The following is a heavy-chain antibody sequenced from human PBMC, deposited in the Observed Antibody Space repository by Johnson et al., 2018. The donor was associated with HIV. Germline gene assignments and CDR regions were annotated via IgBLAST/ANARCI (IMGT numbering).Heavy chain of an antibody. D-gene: IGHD6-13*01. CDR3: ARAIAAAGTVGVDAFDI. J-gene: IGHJ3*02. Sequence: QVQLVESGGGVVQPERSLRLSCAASGFTFSSYAMHWVRQAPGKGLEWVAVISYDGSNKYYADSVKGRFTISRDNSKNPLYLHLNSLRAEDTAGYYCARAIAAAGTVGVDAFDIWGQGTMVTVSS. CDR2: ISYDGSNK. CDR1: GFTFSSYA. V-gene: IGHV3-30*04.